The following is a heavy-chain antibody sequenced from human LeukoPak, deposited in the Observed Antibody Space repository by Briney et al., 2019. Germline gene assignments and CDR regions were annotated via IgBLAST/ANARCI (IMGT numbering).Heavy chain of an antibody. CDR1: GFTFSSYG. J-gene: IGHJ4*02. CDR3: ARDLDWILFDY. D-gene: IGHD3-9*01. CDR2: IWSDGSEN. Sequence: HPGGSLRLSCTASGFTFSSYGMHWVRQAPGKGLEWVALIWSDGSENYYADSVEGRFTISRDNSKNTLFLQMNSLSAEDTAVYYCARDLDWILFDYWGQGTLVTVSS. V-gene: IGHV3-33*01.